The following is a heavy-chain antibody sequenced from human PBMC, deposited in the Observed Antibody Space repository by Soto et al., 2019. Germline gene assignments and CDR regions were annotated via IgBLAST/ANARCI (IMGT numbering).Heavy chain of an antibody. D-gene: IGHD2-15*01. CDR2: IYYSGST. CDR1: GGSISSYY. J-gene: IGHJ6*03. CDR3: ARGSYSGFYYYYYMDV. Sequence: QVQLQESGPGLVKPSETLSLTCTVSGGSISSYYWSWIRQPPGKGLEWIGYIYYSGSTNYNPSLKSRVTISVDTSKKQFSLKLSSVTAADTAVYYCARGSYSGFYYYYYMDVWGKGTTVTVSS. V-gene: IGHV4-59*01.